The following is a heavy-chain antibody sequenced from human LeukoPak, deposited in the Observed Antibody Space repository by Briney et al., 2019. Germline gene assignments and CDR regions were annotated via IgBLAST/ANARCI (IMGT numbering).Heavy chain of an antibody. CDR2: ICHSGST. CDR1: GGSISSGGYS. D-gene: IGHD5-18*01. CDR3: ARGRGYSYGPYFDY. J-gene: IGHJ4*02. V-gene: IGHV4-30-2*01. Sequence: KPSETLSLTCAVSGGSISSGGYSWSWIQQPPGKGLEWIGYICHSGSTYYNPSLKSRVTISVDRSKNQFSLKLSSVTAADTAVYYCARGRGYSYGPYFDYWGQGTLVTVSS.